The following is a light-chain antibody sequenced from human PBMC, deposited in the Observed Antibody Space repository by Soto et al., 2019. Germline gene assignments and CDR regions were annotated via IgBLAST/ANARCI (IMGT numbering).Light chain of an antibody. CDR2: GNS. Sequence: QSVLTQPPSVSGAPGQRVTITWTVSSSNIGAGYDVHWYQQLPGTAPKLLISGNSNRPSGVPDRFSGSKSGTSASLAITGLQAEDEADYYCQSYDSSLSGWVFGGGTQLTVL. J-gene: IGLJ7*01. V-gene: IGLV1-40*01. CDR1: SSNIGAGYD. CDR3: QSYDSSLSGWV.